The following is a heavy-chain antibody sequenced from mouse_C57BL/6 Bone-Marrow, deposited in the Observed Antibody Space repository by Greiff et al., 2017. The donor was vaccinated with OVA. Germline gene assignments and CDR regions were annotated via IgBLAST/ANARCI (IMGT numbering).Heavy chain of an antibody. J-gene: IGHJ1*03. CDR3: ARRDITTVVATTGYFDV. CDR2: IGPGSGST. Sequence: VKVVESGAELVKPGASVKISCKASGYTFTDYYINWVKQRPGQGLEWIGKIGPGSGSTYYNEKFKGKGTLTADKSSSTAYMQLSSLTSEDSAVYFCARRDITTVVATTGYFDVWGTGTTVTVSS. CDR1: GYTFTDYY. D-gene: IGHD1-1*01. V-gene: IGHV1-77*01.